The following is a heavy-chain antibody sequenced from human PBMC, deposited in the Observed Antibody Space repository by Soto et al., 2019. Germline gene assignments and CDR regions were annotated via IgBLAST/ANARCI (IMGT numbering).Heavy chain of an antibody. V-gene: IGHV1-18*01. CDR2: ITPYNGNT. CDR3: AKGEGFLDY. D-gene: IGHD2-15*01. CDR1: GYTFINYG. J-gene: IGHJ4*02. Sequence: ASVKVSCKASGYTFINYGITWVRQAPGQGLEWMGWITPYNGNTNYAQKLQGRVTMTTDTSTSTAYMELRSLRSDDTAVYYCAKGEGFLDYWGQGTLVTVSS.